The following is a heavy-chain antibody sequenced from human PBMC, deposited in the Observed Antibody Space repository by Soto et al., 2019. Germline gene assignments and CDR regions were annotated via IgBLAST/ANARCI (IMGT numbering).Heavy chain of an antibody. Sequence: PGGSLSLSCTTSGFSIGNYALTWVRQAPGRGVVWVGFVRNQGYGGTTEYATSVQGSFIISRDDSMISAYLQLMSLKADDTAVYYCARGSFGYYGHWGQGTLVTVSS. D-gene: IGHD3-10*01. CDR2: VRNQGYGGTT. CDR1: GFSIGNYA. V-gene: IGHV3-49*04. J-gene: IGHJ4*02. CDR3: ARGSFGYYGH.